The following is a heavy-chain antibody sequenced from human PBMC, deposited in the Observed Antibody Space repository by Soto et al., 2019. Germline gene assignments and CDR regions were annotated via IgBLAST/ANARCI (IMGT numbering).Heavy chain of an antibody. CDR1: GFTFSSYA. CDR3: AREKGDSSGYYPTYGMDV. V-gene: IGHV3-30-3*01. CDR2: ISYDGSNK. D-gene: IGHD3-22*01. J-gene: IGHJ6*02. Sequence: QVQLVESGGGVVQPGRSLRLSCAASGFTFSSYAMHWVRQAPGKGLEWVAVISYDGSNKYYADSVKGRFTISRDNSKNTLYLQMNSLRGEDTAVYYCAREKGDSSGYYPTYGMDVWGQGTTVTVSS.